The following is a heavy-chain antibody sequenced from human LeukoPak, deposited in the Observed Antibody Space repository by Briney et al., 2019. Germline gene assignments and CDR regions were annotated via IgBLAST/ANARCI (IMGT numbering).Heavy chain of an antibody. V-gene: IGHV3-21*04. CDR3: AKGQRGYTFGSQDY. J-gene: IGHJ4*02. CDR1: GFTFSSYS. D-gene: IGHD5-18*01. Sequence: GGSLRLSCAASGFTFSSYSMNWVRQAPGKGLEWVSSISSSSSYIYYADSVKGRFTISRDNSKNTLYLQMDSLRAEDTAVYYCAKGQRGYTFGSQDYWGQGTLVTVSS. CDR2: ISSSSSYI.